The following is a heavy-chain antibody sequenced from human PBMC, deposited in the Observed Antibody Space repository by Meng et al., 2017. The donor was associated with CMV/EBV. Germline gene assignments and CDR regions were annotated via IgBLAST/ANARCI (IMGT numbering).Heavy chain of an antibody. D-gene: IGHD2-2*01. V-gene: IGHV1-8*03. CDR2: MNPNSGNT. CDR3: SRAPHSSTSYGMDV. Sequence: ASVKVSCKASGYTFNSYDINWVRQATGQGLEWMGWMNPNSGNTGYAQKFQGRVTITRNTSISTAYMELSSLRSEDTAVYYCSRAPHSSTSYGMDVWGQGTTVTVSS. J-gene: IGHJ6*02. CDR1: GYTFNSYD.